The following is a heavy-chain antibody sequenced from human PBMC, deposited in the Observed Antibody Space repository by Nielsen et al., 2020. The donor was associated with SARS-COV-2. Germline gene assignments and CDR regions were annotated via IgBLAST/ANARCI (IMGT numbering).Heavy chain of an antibody. Sequence: GGSLRLSCAASGFTFSSYEMNWVRQAPGKGLEWVSYISSSGSTIYYADSVKGRFTISRDNAKNSLYLQMNSLRAEDTAVYYCARVRGYSYGSYGMDVWGQGTTVTVSS. CDR3: ARVRGYSYGSYGMDV. CDR2: ISSSGSTI. J-gene: IGHJ6*02. V-gene: IGHV3-48*03. CDR1: GFTFSSYE. D-gene: IGHD5-18*01.